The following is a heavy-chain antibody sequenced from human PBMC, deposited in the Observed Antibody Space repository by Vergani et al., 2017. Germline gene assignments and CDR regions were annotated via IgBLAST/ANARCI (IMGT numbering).Heavy chain of an antibody. D-gene: IGHD4-11*01. Sequence: EVQLVESGGGLVKPGGSLRLSCAASGFTFSSYSMNWVRQAPGKGLEWVSSISSSSSYIYSADSVKGRFTISRDNAKNSLYLQMNSLRAEDTAVYYCARGPTVKAPGYYMDVWGKGTTVTVSS. V-gene: IGHV3-21*01. CDR2: ISSSSSYI. J-gene: IGHJ6*03. CDR3: ARGPTVKAPGYYMDV. CDR1: GFTFSSYS.